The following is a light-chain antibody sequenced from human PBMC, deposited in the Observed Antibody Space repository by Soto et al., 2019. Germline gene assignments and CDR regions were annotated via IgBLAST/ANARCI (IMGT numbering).Light chain of an antibody. Sequence: EIVLTQSPGTLSLSPWERATLSCRASQSVSSNLAWYQQKPGQAPRLPIYGASTRATGIPARFSGSGSGTEFTLTISSLQSEDFAVYYCQQYNNWPQTFGQGTKVDIK. V-gene: IGKV3-15*01. J-gene: IGKJ1*01. CDR1: QSVSSN. CDR2: GAS. CDR3: QQYNNWPQT.